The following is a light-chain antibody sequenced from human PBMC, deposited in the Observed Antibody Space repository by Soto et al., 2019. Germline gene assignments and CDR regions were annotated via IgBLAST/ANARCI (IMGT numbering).Light chain of an antibody. CDR2: EAS. V-gene: IGKV3D-11*01. J-gene: IGKJ4*01. Sequence: EIVLTQSPAILSLSPGERATLYCRASQGFSNYLAWYQQKPGQAPRLLIYEASNRATGIPARFSGSGRGTDSTLTISSLEPEDFAVYYCQHRSNFGGGTQLEIK. CDR3: QHRSN. CDR1: QGFSNY.